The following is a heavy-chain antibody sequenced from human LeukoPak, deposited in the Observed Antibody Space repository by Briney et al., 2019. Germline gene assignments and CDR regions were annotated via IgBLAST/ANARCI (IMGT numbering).Heavy chain of an antibody. V-gene: IGHV3-23*01. CDR3: ARDYADYVGYFFFDY. CDR1: GFTFNNYA. D-gene: IGHD4-17*01. CDR2: ISGGGETT. J-gene: IGHJ4*02. Sequence: GGSLRLSCAASGFTFNNYAMNWVRQAPGKGLEWVSSISGGGETTYYADSAKGRFTISRDNSQNTLYLQMNSLRAEDTAVYYCARDYADYVGYFFFDYWGQGALVTVPS.